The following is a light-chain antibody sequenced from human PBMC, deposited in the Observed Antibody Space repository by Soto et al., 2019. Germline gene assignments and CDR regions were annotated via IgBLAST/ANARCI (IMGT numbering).Light chain of an antibody. V-gene: IGLV2-18*01. CDR3: SLYTTTNTVI. Sequence: QPVLTQPPSVSGSPGQSVTISCTGTSSDVASYNRVSWYQQPPGTAPKLMIYEVSNRPSGVPDRFSGSKSGNTASLTISGLQAEDEADYYCSLYTTTNTVIFGGGTKLTVL. J-gene: IGLJ2*01. CDR2: EVS. CDR1: SSDVASYNR.